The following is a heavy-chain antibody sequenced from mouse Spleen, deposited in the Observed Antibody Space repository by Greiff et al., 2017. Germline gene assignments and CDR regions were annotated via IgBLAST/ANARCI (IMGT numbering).Heavy chain of an antibody. CDR3: ARHPYYYGSSRAYWYFDV. J-gene: IGHJ1*01. CDR1: GFTFSSYA. D-gene: IGHD1-1*01. Sequence: EVKLVESGGGLVKLGGSLKLSCAASGFTFSSYAMSWVRQTPEKRLEWVATISSGGGNTYYPDSVKGRFTISRDNAKNTLYLQMSSLKSEDTAMYYCARHPYYYGSSRAYWYFDVWGAGTTVTVSS. V-gene: IGHV5-9*04. CDR2: ISSGGGNT.